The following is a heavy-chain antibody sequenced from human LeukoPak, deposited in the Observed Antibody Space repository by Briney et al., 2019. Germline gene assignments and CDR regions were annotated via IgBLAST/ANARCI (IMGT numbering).Heavy chain of an antibody. CDR1: GFTFSSYA. J-gene: IGHJ4*02. CDR3: AKDAGTGLYYGSGTHYFDY. D-gene: IGHD3-10*01. Sequence: GGSLRLSCAASGFTFSSYAMSWVRQAPGKGLEWVSAISGSGGSTYYADSVKGRFTISRDNSKNTLYLQMNSLRAEDTAVYYCAKDAGTGLYYGSGTHYFDYWGQGTLVTVSS. V-gene: IGHV3-23*01. CDR2: ISGSGGST.